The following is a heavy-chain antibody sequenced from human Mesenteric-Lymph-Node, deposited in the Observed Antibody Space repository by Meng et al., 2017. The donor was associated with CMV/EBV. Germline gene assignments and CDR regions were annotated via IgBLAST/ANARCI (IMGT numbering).Heavy chain of an antibody. Sequence: GGSLRLSCAASGFTFGDYGMNWVRQVPGKGLEWVSGIMWIGVSAVYADSVKGRFTISRDNANNPLYLQMNSLRGEDTGMYYCVRDRWLVSDNWGQGARVTVSS. D-gene: IGHD6-19*01. CDR2: IMWIGVSA. CDR3: VRDRWLVSDN. V-gene: IGHV3-20*04. J-gene: IGHJ4*02. CDR1: GFTFGDYG.